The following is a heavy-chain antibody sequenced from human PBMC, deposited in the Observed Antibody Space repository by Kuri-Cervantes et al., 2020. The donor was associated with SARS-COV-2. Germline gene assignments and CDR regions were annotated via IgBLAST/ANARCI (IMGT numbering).Heavy chain of an antibody. CDR1: GFTFSYHA. J-gene: IGHJ4*02. Sequence: GGSLRLSCAASGFTFSYHAMHWVRQPPGKGLEWVALISSDGSRAYSADSMRGRFSISRDSSKNTLYLQMNSLRAEDTAVYYCAIAAAEFFDYWGQGTLVTVSS. CDR3: AIAAAEFFDY. CDR2: ISSDGSRA. D-gene: IGHD6-13*01. V-gene: IGHV3-30*14.